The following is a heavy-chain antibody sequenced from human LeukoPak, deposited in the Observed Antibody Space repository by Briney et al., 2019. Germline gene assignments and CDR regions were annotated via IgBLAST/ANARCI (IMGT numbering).Heavy chain of an antibody. CDR1: GGSFSGYY. Sequence: SETLSLTCVVYGGSFSGYYWSWIRQPPGKGLEWIGEINHSGSTNYNPSLKSRVTISVDTSKNQFSLKLSSVTAADTAVYYCARRTVTNNWFDPWGQGTLVTVSS. J-gene: IGHJ5*02. CDR2: INHSGST. CDR3: ARRTVTNNWFDP. V-gene: IGHV4-34*01. D-gene: IGHD4-17*01.